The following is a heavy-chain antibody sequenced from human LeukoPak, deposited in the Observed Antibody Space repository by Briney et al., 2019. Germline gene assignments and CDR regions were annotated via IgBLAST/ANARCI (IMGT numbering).Heavy chain of an antibody. D-gene: IGHD3-10*01. V-gene: IGHV3-48*01. CDR1: GFTFRSYW. CDR3: ARDLHYMVRGVI. J-gene: IGHJ4*02. CDR2: ISSSSSTI. Sequence: RGGSLRLSCVASGFTFRSYWMHWVRQAPGKGLEWVSYISSSSSTIYYADSVKGRFTISRDNAKNSLYLQMNSLRAEDTAVYYCARDLHYMVRGVIWGQGTLVTVSS.